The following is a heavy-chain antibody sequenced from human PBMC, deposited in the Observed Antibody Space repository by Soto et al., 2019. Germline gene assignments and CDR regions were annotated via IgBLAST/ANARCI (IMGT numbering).Heavy chain of an antibody. CDR2: FGITGKSG. J-gene: IGHJ3*02. D-gene: IGHD1-26*01. Sequence: GGSLRLSCVASGFTFSDYAMNWVRQAPGKGLERVSWFGITGKSGDYADSVRGRFTMSRDNARNSVHLQMSSLRDEDTAVYYCARDHYYDFDIWGQGTMVTVSS. CDR3: ARDHYYDFDI. V-gene: IGHV3-48*02. CDR1: GFTFSDYA.